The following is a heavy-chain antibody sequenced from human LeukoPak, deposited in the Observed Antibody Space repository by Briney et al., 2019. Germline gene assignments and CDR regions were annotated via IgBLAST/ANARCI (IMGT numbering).Heavy chain of an antibody. CDR3: AVLLISTVDNWFDP. V-gene: IGHV4-31*03. CDR1: GGSISSGGYY. CDR2: IYYSGST. D-gene: IGHD4-11*01. J-gene: IGHJ5*02. Sequence: PSQTLSLTCTVSGGSISSGGYYWSWIRQHPGKGLEWIGYIYYSGSTYYNPSLKSRVTTSVDTSKNQFSLKLSSVTAADTAVYYCAVLLISTVDNWFDPWGQGTLVTVSS.